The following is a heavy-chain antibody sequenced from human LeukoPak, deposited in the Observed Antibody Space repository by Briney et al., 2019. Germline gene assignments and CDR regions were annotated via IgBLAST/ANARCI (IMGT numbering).Heavy chain of an antibody. V-gene: IGHV1-3*01. CDR1: GYTFTSYA. J-gene: IGHJ6*02. CDR3: ASSTVVTPYYYYYYGMDV. Sequence: ASVKVSCKASGYTFTSYAMHWVRQAPGQRLEWMGWINAGNGNIKYSQKFQGRVTITRDTSASTAYMELSSLRSEDTAVYYCASSTVVTPYYYYYYGMDVWGQGTTVTVSS. CDR2: INAGNGNI. D-gene: IGHD4-23*01.